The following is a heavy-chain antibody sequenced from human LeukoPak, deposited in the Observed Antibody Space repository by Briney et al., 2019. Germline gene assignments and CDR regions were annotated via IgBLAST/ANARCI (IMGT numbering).Heavy chain of an antibody. CDR2: ISTSSTTI. CDR1: GVTFSNDS. D-gene: IGHD2-15*01. J-gene: IGHJ6*02. V-gene: IGHV3-48*02. Sequence: GGSVRLSCAASGVTFSNDSMNWVRQSPGKGLEWVSYISTSSTTIYYADSVKGRFTISRDNAKNSLYLQMNSLTDEDTAVYYCARGRIYGMDVWGQGTTVTVSS. CDR3: ARGRIYGMDV.